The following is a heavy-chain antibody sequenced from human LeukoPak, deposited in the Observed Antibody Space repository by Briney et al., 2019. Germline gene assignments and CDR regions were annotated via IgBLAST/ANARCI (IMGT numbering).Heavy chain of an antibody. J-gene: IGHJ4*02. D-gene: IGHD6-13*01. Sequence: ASVKGSCKASGYTFTGYYLHWVRQAPGQGLEYMGCINPNNGGTNYAQRFQGRVTMTRDTSISTAYMELTRLRSDDTAMYYCARGGSQQLGTLGYFDYWGQGTLVTVSS. V-gene: IGHV1-2*02. CDR2: INPNNGGT. CDR1: GYTFTGYY. CDR3: ARGGSQQLGTLGYFDY.